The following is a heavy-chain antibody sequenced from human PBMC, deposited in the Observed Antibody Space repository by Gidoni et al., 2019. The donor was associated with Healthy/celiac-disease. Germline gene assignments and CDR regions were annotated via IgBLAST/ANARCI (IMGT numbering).Heavy chain of an antibody. Sequence: QVTLKESGPVLVKPTETLTLTCTVSGFSLSNARMGVSWIRQPPGKALEWLAHIFSNDEKSYSTSLKSRLTISKDTSKSQVVLTMTNMDPVDTATYYCARILRGSYYWGAERTGWFDPWGQGTLVTVSS. J-gene: IGHJ5*02. D-gene: IGHD1-26*01. CDR2: IFSNDEK. CDR1: GFSLSNARMG. V-gene: IGHV2-26*01. CDR3: ARILRGSYYWGAERTGWFDP.